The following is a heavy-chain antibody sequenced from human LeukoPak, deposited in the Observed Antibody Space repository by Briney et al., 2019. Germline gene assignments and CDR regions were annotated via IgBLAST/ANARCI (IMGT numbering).Heavy chain of an antibody. CDR2: VNPNSGDT. Sequence: ASVKVSCKASGGTFSSYAISWVRQAPGQGLEWMGCVNPNSGDTNYAQKFQGSVTMTRDTSISTVYMELSRLRSDDTAVYYCARASGSYWWFDSWGQGTLVTVSA. V-gene: IGHV1-2*02. J-gene: IGHJ5*01. CDR1: GGTFSSYA. D-gene: IGHD1-26*01. CDR3: ARASGSYWWFDS.